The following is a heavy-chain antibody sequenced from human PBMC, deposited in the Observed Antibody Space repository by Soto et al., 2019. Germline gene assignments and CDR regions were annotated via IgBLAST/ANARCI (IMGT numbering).Heavy chain of an antibody. Sequence: GGSLRLSCVASGFTFSTYSMNWVRQAPGKGLEWVSSISSTTNYIYYGDSMKGRFTISRDNGKNSLYLEMHSLRAEDTAVYYCARESEDLTSNFDYWGQGTLVTVSS. CDR1: GFTFSTYS. J-gene: IGHJ4*02. CDR2: ISSTTNYI. CDR3: ARESEDLTSNFDY. V-gene: IGHV3-21*06.